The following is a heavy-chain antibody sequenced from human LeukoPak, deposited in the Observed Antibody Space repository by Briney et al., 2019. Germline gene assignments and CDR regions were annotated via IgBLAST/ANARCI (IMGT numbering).Heavy chain of an antibody. D-gene: IGHD3-10*01. Sequence: GRSLRLSCAASGFTFDDYAMHWVRQAPGKGLEWVSGISWNSGSIGYADSVKGRFTISRDNAKNSLYLQMNSLRAEDTALYYCAKGTGSYIHDAFDIWGQGTMVTVSS. CDR3: AKGTGSYIHDAFDI. V-gene: IGHV3-9*01. CDR1: GFTFDDYA. CDR2: ISWNSGSI. J-gene: IGHJ3*02.